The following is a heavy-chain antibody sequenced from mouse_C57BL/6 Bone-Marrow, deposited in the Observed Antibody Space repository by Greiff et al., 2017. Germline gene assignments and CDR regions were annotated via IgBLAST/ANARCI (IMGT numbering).Heavy chain of an antibody. CDR1: GFNIKDYY. V-gene: IGHV14-2*01. CDR2: IDPGDGET. CDR3: ARALDWFAY. Sequence: VQLQQSGAELVKPGASVKLSCTASGFNIKDYYMHWVKQRTEQGLEWIGRIDPGDGETKYAAKFQGKATITADTSSNTAYLQLSSLTSEDTAVYYCARALDWFAYWGQGTLVTVSA. J-gene: IGHJ3*01.